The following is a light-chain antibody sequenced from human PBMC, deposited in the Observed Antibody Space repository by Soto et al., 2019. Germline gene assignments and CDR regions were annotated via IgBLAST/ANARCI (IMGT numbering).Light chain of an antibody. V-gene: IGLV2-8*01. Sequence: QSALTQPPSASGSPGQSVTISCTGTSSDVGGYNYVSWYQQHPGKVLKLMVYEVNKRPSGVPDRFSGSKSGNPASLTVSGLQAEDEADYYCTSYAGGNNVFGTGTKLSLL. CDR1: SSDVGGYNY. CDR2: EVN. J-gene: IGLJ1*01. CDR3: TSYAGGNNV.